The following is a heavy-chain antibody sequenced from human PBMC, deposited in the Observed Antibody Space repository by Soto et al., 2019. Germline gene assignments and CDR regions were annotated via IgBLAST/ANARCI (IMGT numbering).Heavy chain of an antibody. J-gene: IGHJ5*02. CDR3: ASYYGSGSYYNWFDP. CDR2: INHSGRT. CDR1: GGSFSVYY. V-gene: IGHV4-34*01. D-gene: IGHD3-10*01. Sequence: SEPLSLTCAGYGGSFSVYYRSWIRHPPGKGLEWIVEINHSGRTNYNPSLKSRVTISVDTSKNQFSLKLSSVTAADTAVYYCASYYGSGSYYNWFDPWGQGTLVTVSS.